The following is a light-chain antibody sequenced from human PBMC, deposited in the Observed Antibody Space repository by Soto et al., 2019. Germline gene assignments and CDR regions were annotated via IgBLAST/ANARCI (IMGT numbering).Light chain of an antibody. V-gene: IGKV3-15*01. J-gene: IGKJ1*01. CDR1: QSVSSN. Sequence: EIVMTQSPATLAVSPGERATLSCRASQSVSSNLAWYQQKPGQAPRLLIYGASTSATGIPARFSGSGSGTEFTLTISSLQYEDFAVYYCQQYNNWPPTTFGQGTKVDIK. CDR2: GAS. CDR3: QQYNNWPPTT.